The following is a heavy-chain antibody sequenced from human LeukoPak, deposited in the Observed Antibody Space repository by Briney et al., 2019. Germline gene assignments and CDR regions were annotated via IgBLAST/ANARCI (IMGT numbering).Heavy chain of an antibody. D-gene: IGHD2-2*01. J-gene: IGHJ4*02. CDR2: IIGGAGST. CDR1: GFTFDDYG. Sequence: PGGSLRLSCAASGFTFDDYGMSWVRQAPGKGLEWVSGIIGGAGSTYYADSVRGRFTISGDNSKNTLYLQMNSLRADDTAVYYCAHGTMYQLDSWGQGTLVTVSS. V-gene: IGHV3-23*01. CDR3: AHGTMYQLDS.